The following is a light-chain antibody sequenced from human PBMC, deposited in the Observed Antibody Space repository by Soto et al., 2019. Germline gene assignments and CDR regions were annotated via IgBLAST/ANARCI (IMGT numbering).Light chain of an antibody. V-gene: IGKV3-15*01. CDR3: QHYNNWPPWT. CDR1: QSVSIN. J-gene: IGKJ1*01. CDR2: GAS. Sequence: EIVMTQSPATLSVSPGERATLSCRASQSVSINLAWYQQKPGQAPRLLIYGASTRATGIPARFSGSGSGTEFTLTISSLHSEDFAVYYCQHYNNWPPWTFGQGTKVAIK.